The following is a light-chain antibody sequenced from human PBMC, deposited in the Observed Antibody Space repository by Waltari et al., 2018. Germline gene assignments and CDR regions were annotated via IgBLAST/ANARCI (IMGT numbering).Light chain of an antibody. Sequence: DIQMTQSPSSVSASVGDRVTVTCRASQGLSGWLAWYQQKPGKAPKLLIFSTSRLQSGVPSRFSGSGSGADFTLTISNLQPEDIATYYCQQAYRFPLTFGGGTKVEIK. CDR2: STS. CDR3: QQAYRFPLT. CDR1: QGLSGW. J-gene: IGKJ4*01. V-gene: IGKV1-12*01.